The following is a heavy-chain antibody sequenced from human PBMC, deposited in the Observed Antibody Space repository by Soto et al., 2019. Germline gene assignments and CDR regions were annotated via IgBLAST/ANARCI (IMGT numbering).Heavy chain of an antibody. CDR1: GFTFSSYA. D-gene: IGHD6-19*01. J-gene: IGHJ4*02. CDR3: ARRSQYHSGPFAY. V-gene: IGHV3-23*01. Sequence: PGGSLRLSCAASGFTFSSYAMNWVRQAPGKGLEWVSAITNSGDSTYYADSVKGRFTISRDNSENTLYLQMNGLRAEDTAVYYCARRSQYHSGPFAYRGQGTLVTVSS. CDR2: ITNSGDST.